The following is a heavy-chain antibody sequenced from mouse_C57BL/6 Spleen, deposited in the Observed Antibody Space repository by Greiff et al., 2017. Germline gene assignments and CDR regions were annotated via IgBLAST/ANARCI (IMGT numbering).Heavy chain of an antibody. CDR3: ARESFNWEFYYFDY. Sequence: EVQLQQSGPGLVKPSQSLSLTCSVTGYSITSGYYWNWIRQFPGNKLEWMGYISYDGSNNYNPSLKNPISITRDTSKNQFFLKLNSVTTEDTATYYCARESFNWEFYYFDYWGQGTTLTVSS. V-gene: IGHV3-6*01. D-gene: IGHD4-1*02. CDR2: ISYDGSN. CDR1: GYSITSGYY. J-gene: IGHJ2*01.